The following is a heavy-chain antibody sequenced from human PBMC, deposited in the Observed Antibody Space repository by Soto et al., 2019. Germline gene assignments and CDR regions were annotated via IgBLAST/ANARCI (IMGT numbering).Heavy chain of an antibody. CDR1: GVSIHNSHSF. D-gene: IGHD2-15*01. Sequence: SETLSLTCAVSGVSIHNSHSFWGWIRQPPGEGLEFIGSVYHSGGSYYNPSLKGRVTISVDTSNNQISLRVNSVTAADTAVYYCGRVVEGATRHTDSDSWGQGMLVTVS. J-gene: IGHJ5*02. V-gene: IGHV4-39*02. CDR3: GRVVEGATRHTDSDS. CDR2: VYHSGGS.